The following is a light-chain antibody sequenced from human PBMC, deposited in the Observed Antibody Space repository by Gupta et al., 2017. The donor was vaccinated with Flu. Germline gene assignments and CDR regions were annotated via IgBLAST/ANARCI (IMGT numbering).Light chain of an antibody. CDR3: SSFAGTYIWV. Sequence: QSALTQPRSVSGSPGQSVTISCTAINTDFGHSDYVSWYQQRPGKAPKLIIYAVTKRPSGVPDRFSGSRSGNTASLTVSGLQAEDEADYFCSSFAGTYIWVFGGGTKVTVL. CDR1: NTDFGHSDY. V-gene: IGLV2-11*01. CDR2: AVT. J-gene: IGLJ3*02.